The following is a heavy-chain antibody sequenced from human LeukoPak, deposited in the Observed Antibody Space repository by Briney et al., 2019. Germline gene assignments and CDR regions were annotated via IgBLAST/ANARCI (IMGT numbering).Heavy chain of an antibody. Sequence: ASVTVSFKASGYTFTGYYMHWVRQAPGQGLEWMGWINPNSGGTNYAQKFQGRVTMTRDTSISTAYMELSRLRSDDTAVYYCARERWQDTAMVTLGYWGQGTLVTVSS. D-gene: IGHD5-18*01. J-gene: IGHJ4*02. CDR2: INPNSGGT. CDR1: GYTFTGYY. V-gene: IGHV1-2*02. CDR3: ARERWQDTAMVTLGY.